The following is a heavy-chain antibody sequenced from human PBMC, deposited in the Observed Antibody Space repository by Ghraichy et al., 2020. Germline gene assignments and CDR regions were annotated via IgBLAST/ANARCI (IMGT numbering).Heavy chain of an antibody. CDR2: ISWDGGST. J-gene: IGHJ3*02. V-gene: IGHV3-43D*04. CDR1: GFTFDDYA. D-gene: IGHD2-21*01. CDR3: AKDMGYSRFEGAFDI. Sequence: GESLRLSCAASGFTFDDYAMHWVRQAPGKGLEWVSLISWDGGSTYYADSVKGRFTISRDNSKNSLYLQMNSLRAEDTALYYCAKDMGYSRFEGAFDIWGQGTMVTVSS.